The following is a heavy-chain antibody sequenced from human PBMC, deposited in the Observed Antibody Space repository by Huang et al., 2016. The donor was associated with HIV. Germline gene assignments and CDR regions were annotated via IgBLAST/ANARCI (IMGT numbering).Heavy chain of an antibody. CDR3: ARAFPSGALDS. V-gene: IGHV4-59*01. J-gene: IGHJ4*02. CDR2: VSSTGST. CDR1: GAPINKYY. Sequence: QVRLQESGPGLVRPSETLSLTCNFSGAPINKYYGNWIRQSPGKGLEWVGFVSSTGSTNYNPSLKSGVTILQDTSKNQCSLKLTSVTAADTAVYYCARAFPSGALDSWGQGTLVTVSS.